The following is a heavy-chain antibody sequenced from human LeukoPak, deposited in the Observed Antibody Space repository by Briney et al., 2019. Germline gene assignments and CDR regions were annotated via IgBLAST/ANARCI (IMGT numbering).Heavy chain of an antibody. CDR2: INPNSGGT. Sequence: ASVKVSCKASGYTFTGYYMHWVRQAPGQGLEWMGWINPNSGGTNYAQKFQGRVTMTRDTSISTAYMELSRLRSDDTAVYYCAISDNWNSGATTDYWGQGTLVTVSS. V-gene: IGHV1-2*02. CDR3: AISDNWNSGATTDY. J-gene: IGHJ4*02. CDR1: GYTFTGYY. D-gene: IGHD1-1*01.